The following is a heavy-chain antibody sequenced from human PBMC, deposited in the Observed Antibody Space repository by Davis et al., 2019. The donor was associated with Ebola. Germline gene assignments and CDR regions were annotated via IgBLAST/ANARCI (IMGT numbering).Heavy chain of an antibody. J-gene: IGHJ4*02. D-gene: IGHD3-3*01. CDR2: IYYSGST. CDR1: GGFISSSSYY. CDR3: AREVFGVVIRPFDY. Sequence: GSLRLSCTVSGGFISSSSYYWGWIRQPPGKGLEWIGSIYYSGSTYYNPSLKSRVTISVDTSKNQFSLKLSSVTAADTAVYYCAREVFGVVIRPFDYWGQGTLVTVSS. V-gene: IGHV4-39*07.